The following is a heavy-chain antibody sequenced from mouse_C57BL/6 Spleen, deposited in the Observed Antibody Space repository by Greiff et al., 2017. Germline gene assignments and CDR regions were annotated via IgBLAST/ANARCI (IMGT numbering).Heavy chain of an antibody. CDR3: ARSNYYGSSPFAY. D-gene: IGHD1-1*01. J-gene: IGHJ3*01. CDR2: IYPGSGNT. V-gene: IGHV1-66*01. Sequence: VQLQESGPELVKPGASVKISCKASGYSFTSYYIHWVKQRPGQGLEWIGWIYPGSGNTKYNEKFKGKATLTADTSSSTAYMQLSSLTSEDSAVYYCARSNYYGSSPFAYWGQGTLVTVSA. CDR1: GYSFTSYY.